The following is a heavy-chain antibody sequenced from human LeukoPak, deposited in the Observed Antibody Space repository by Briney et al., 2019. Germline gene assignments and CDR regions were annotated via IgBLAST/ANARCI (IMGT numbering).Heavy chain of an antibody. V-gene: IGHV3-23*01. Sequence: GRSLRLSCAASGFTFSSYGMHWVRQAPGKGLEWVSGISGSGVGSGTRTHYADSVKGRFTISRDNSKNTLYLQMNSLRAEDTAVYYCAKVKVEQQIFDYWGQGTLVTVSS. CDR2: ISGSGVGSGTRT. D-gene: IGHD6-13*01. J-gene: IGHJ4*02. CDR3: AKVKVEQQIFDY. CDR1: GFTFSSYG.